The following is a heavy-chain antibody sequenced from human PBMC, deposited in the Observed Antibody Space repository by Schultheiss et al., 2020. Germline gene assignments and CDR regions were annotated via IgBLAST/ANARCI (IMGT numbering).Heavy chain of an antibody. Sequence: ASVKVSCKGSGYTFTGDAMHVVRQAPGQGLELMGWISAYNGNTNYAQKLQGRVTMTTDTSTRTAYMELRSLRSDDTAVYYCAREKFPGSGSYPPHYWGQGTLVKVSS. CDR3: AREKFPGSGSYPPHY. CDR1: GYTFTGDA. D-gene: IGHD3-10*01. J-gene: IGHJ4*02. V-gene: IGHV1-18*01. CDR2: ISAYNGNT.